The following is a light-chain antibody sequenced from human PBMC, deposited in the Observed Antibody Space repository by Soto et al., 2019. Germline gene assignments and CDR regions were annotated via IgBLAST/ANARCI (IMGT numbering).Light chain of an antibody. CDR1: VSNILGYNG. CDR2: EGI. J-gene: IGLJ1*01. Sequence: QSALTQPASVCGSPGHSITISSSGTVSNILGYNGDSWYQQHLGKAPYVIVYEGIKRPSGVSDRFSGSTSGSTASLTLSGLQAEDEAEYYCCSYVGGTTYVFGSGTKVT. V-gene: IGLV2-23*01. CDR3: CSYVGGTTYV.